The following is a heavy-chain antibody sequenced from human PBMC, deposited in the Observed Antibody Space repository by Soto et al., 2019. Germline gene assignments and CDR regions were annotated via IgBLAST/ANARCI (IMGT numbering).Heavy chain of an antibody. CDR2: VFYSGRT. V-gene: IGHV4-39*01. CDR1: GGSITSSSYY. CDR3: ARLGRSTISAVVTVPFDS. D-gene: IGHD3-3*01. J-gene: IGHJ4*01. Sequence: QLQLQEAGPGLVKPSETLSLTCIVSGGSITSSSYYWGWIRQSPAQVLEWIGNVFYSGRTYYNPSLKSRVTISVDTSKNPFSLQRSSVTAADTAVYYCARLGRSTISAVVTVPFDSWGHGTLVTLSS.